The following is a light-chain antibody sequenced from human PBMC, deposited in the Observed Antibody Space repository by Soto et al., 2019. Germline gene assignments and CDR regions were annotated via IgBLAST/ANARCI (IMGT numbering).Light chain of an antibody. CDR1: QSVTSY. Sequence: EFVLTQSPAPLFLSPGEKTTLSCRAGQSVTSYLAWYQQKPGQAPRLLIYAASNRATGIPARFSGSGSGTDFTLTISSLEPEDFAVYYCQQRSNWPPVYTFGQGTK. CDR2: AAS. CDR3: QQRSNWPPVYT. J-gene: IGKJ2*01. V-gene: IGKV3-11*01.